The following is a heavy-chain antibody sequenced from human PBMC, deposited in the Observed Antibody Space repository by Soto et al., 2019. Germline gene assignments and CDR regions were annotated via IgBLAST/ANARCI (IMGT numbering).Heavy chain of an antibody. J-gene: IGHJ6*02. CDR1: GIPVSSNY. V-gene: IGHV3-53*04. CDR3: ARDGPYYYASRMDV. CDR2: LHSGGDT. Sequence: EVQLVESGGGLVQPGGSLRLSCVAPGIPVSSNYMTWVRQAPGKGLEWVSVLHSGGDTYYANSVKGRFTISRHDSTNTVFLQMNSLTAEDTAVYYCARDGPYYYASRMDVWGQGTTVTVSS. D-gene: IGHD3-10*01.